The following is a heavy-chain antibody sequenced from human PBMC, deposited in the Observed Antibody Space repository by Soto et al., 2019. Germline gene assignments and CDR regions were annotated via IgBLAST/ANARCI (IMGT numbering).Heavy chain of an antibody. CDR3: TRHVDPKPPRRPGTKSYYYYYGMDV. CDR1: GFTFSGSA. V-gene: IGHV3-73*01. CDR2: IRSKANSYAT. Sequence: GGSLRLSCAASGFTFSGSAMHWVRQASGKGLEWVGRIRSKANSYATAYAASVKGRFTISRDDSKNTAYLRMNSLKTEDTAVYYCTRHVDPKPPRRPGTKSYYYYYGMDVWGQGTTVTVSS. D-gene: IGHD1-7*01. J-gene: IGHJ6*02.